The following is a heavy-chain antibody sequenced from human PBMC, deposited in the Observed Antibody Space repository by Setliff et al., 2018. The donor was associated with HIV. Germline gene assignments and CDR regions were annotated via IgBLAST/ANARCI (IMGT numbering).Heavy chain of an antibody. J-gene: IGHJ3*02. V-gene: IGHV1-46*01. CDR3: ARGGARSHGATRVAGAFDI. CDR1: GYTFTSYY. CDR2: INPSGGST. Sequence: ASVKVSCKASGYTFTSYYMHWVRQAPGQGLEWMGIINPSGGSTSYAQKFQGRVTMTRDTSTSTVYMELSSLRSEDMAVYYCARGGARSHGATRVAGAFDIWGQGAMVTVSS. D-gene: IGHD1-26*01.